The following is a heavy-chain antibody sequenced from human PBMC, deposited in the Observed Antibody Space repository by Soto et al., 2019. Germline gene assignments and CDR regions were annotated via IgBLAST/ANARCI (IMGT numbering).Heavy chain of an antibody. D-gene: IGHD3-10*01. V-gene: IGHV5-51*01. CDR1: GYSFNSHW. J-gene: IGHJ5*02. Sequence: GESLKISCKGSGYSFNSHWIGWVRQMPGKGLEWMGIIYPGDSDTRYSPSFQGQVTISADKSTNTAYLQWSSLKASDTAMYYCVKLEATRTTWFGGPYNWLDLWGEATLVTV. CDR2: IYPGDSDT. CDR3: VKLEATRTTWFGGPYNWLDL.